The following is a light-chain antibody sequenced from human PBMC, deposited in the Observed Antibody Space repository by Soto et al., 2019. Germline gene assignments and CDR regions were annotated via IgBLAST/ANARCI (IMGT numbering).Light chain of an antibody. J-gene: IGKJ4*01. CDR2: KAS. V-gene: IGKV1-5*03. CDR3: QQANSFPLT. Sequence: DIQMTQSPSTLSASVGDRVTITCRASQSISSWLAWYQQKPGKAPKLLIYKASSLESGVPSRFSGSGSGTEFILTISSLQPDDSATYYCQQANSFPLTFGGGTKVDIK. CDR1: QSISSW.